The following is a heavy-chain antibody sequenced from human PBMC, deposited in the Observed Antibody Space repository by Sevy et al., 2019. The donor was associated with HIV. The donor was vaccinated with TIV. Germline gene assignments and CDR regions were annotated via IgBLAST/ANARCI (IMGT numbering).Heavy chain of an antibody. V-gene: IGHV1-24*01. Sequence: ASVKVSCQVFEYSLNELSIHWVRQAPGKGLEWMGGVDPQRGKIIYSQKFQGTVTMTEDTSTETAYMELSNLRSEDTAVYYCTTDVHLGDFRLWDDWGQGTRVTVSS. J-gene: IGHJ4*02. CDR2: VDPQRGKI. CDR3: TTDVHLGDFRLWDD. D-gene: IGHD4-17*01. CDR1: EYSLNELS.